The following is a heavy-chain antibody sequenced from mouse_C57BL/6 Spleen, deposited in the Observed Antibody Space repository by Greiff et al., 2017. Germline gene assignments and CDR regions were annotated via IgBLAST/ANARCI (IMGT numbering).Heavy chain of an antibody. CDR1: GYTFTSYW. CDR3: ARRIRGFAY. J-gene: IGHJ3*01. Sequence: QVQLQQPGAELVKPGASVKLSCKASGYTFTSYWMQWVKQRPGQGLEWIGEIDPSDSYTTYNQKFKGKATLTVDTSSSPAYMHLSSLTSEYSAVYYCARRIRGFAYWGQGTLVTVSA. V-gene: IGHV1-50*01. CDR2: IDPSDSYT.